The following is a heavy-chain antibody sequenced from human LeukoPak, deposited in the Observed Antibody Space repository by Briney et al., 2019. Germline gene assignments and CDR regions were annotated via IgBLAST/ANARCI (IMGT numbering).Heavy chain of an antibody. J-gene: IGHJ4*02. CDR2: IKRGGSQE. CDR3: AMDHSRNDLEY. D-gene: IGHD1-1*01. V-gene: IGHV3-7*04. Sequence: GGSLRLSSAPSRLTLTSDWITCVRQAPGKGLQWVDHIKRGGSQEYYVDSLKGRFTISRQDTKNSLSLQIDRRRPEDMAVYYCAMDHSRNDLEYWGQGTLVTVSS. CDR1: RLTLTSDW.